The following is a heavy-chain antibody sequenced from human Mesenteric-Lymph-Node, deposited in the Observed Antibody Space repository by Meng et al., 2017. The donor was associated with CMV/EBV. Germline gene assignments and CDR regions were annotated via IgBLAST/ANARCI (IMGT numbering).Heavy chain of an antibody. D-gene: IGHD2-2*01. CDR3: ARVTLENCSSTSCYGPLVENYYYGMDV. CDR2: ISYDGSNK. V-gene: IGHV3-30*04. Sequence: GESLKISCAASGFTFSSYVMHWVRQAPGKGLEWVAVISYDGSNKYYADSVKGRFTISRDNSKNTLYLQMNSLRAEDTAVYYCARVTLENCSSTSCYGPLVENYYYGMDVWGQGTTVTVSS. J-gene: IGHJ6*02. CDR1: GFTFSSYV.